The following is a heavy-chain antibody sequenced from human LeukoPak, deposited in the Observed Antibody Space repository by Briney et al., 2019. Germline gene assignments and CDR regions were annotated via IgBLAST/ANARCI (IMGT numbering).Heavy chain of an antibody. J-gene: IGHJ4*02. CDR3: ARERAVTGYVNY. CDR1: GFTFSSYS. D-gene: IGHD3-9*01. CDR2: ISSSSSYI. V-gene: IGHV3-21*01. Sequence: AGGSLRLSCAASGFTFSSYSMNWVRQAPGKGLEWVSSISSSSSYIYYADSVKGRFTISRDNAKNSLYLQMNSLRAEDTAVYYCARERAVTGYVNYWGQGTLVTVSS.